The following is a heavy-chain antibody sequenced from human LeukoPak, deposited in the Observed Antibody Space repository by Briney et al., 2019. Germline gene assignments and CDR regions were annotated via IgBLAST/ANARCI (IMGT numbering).Heavy chain of an antibody. CDR2: IKQDGSET. J-gene: IGHJ6*03. D-gene: IGHD2-2*01. V-gene: IGHV3-7*01. CDR3: ARRAPGYCITTSCPDTYYYYYYMDV. Sequence: PGGSLRLSCAASGFAFSSSWMSWVRQAPGKGLEWVANIKQDGSETYYVDSLKGRFTVSRYNAKNSVYLQMNNLRAEDTAVYYCARRAPGYCITTSCPDTYYYYYYMDVWGKGTTVTVSS. CDR1: GFAFSSSW.